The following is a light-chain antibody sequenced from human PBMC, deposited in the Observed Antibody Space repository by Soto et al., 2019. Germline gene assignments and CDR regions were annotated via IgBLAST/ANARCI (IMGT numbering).Light chain of an antibody. V-gene: IGKV3-15*01. CDR1: QGIGDT. Sequence: MMMTQSPATLSVSPGGGVTLSCRASQGIGDTLAWYQHKPGQTPRLLIYGASTRATAIPARFTGSGSGTEFTLTISSLQSEDFAVYYCQQYNNWPPITFGQGTRLENK. CDR3: QQYNNWPPIT. J-gene: IGKJ5*01. CDR2: GAS.